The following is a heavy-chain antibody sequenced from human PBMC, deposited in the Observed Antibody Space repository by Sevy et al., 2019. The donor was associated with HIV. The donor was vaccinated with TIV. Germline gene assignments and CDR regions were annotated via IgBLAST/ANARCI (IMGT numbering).Heavy chain of an antibody. D-gene: IGHD3-10*01. CDR1: GFTFSSYS. CDR3: ARVPSTGRYGMDV. V-gene: IGHV3-48*01. Sequence: GGSLRLSCAASGFTFSSYSMNWVRQAPGKGLEWVSYISSSSSTIYYADSLKGRITISRDNAKNSLYLQMSSLRADDTALYYCARVPSTGRYGMDVWGQGTTVTVSS. J-gene: IGHJ6*02. CDR2: ISSSSSTI.